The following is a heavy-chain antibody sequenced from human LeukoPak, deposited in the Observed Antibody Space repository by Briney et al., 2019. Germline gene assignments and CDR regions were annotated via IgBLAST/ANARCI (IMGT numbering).Heavy chain of an antibody. Sequence: EASVKVSCKASGYTFTSYDINWVRQATGQGLEWMGWMNPNSGNTGYAQKFQGRVTMTRNTSISTDYMELSSLRSEDTAVYYCARVGHSSRRAPYYYYGMDVWGQGTTVTVSS. CDR1: GYTFTSYD. CDR2: MNPNSGNT. D-gene: IGHD6-13*01. J-gene: IGHJ6*02. V-gene: IGHV1-8*01. CDR3: ARVGHSSRRAPYYYYGMDV.